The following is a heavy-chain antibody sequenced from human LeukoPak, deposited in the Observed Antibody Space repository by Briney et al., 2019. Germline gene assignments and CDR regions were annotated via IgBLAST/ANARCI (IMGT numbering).Heavy chain of an antibody. CDR3: ARVGDGYNYYYYYMDV. CDR2: ISSSGSTI. CDR1: GFTFSDYY. J-gene: IGHJ6*03. D-gene: IGHD5-24*01. Sequence: GGSLRLSCAASGFTFSDYYMSWIRQAPGKGLEWVSYISSSGSTIYYADSVKGRFTISRDNAKNSLYLQMNSLRAEDTAVYYCARVGDGYNYYYYYMDVWGKGTTVTVSS. V-gene: IGHV3-11*04.